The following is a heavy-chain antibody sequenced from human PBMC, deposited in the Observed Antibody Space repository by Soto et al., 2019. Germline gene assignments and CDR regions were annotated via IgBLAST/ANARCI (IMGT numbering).Heavy chain of an antibody. CDR3: ARGLPGDIVLVPAAMDYYYGMDV. Sequence: ASVKVSCKASGYTFTSYDINWVRQATGQGLEWVRWMNPNSGNTGYAQKFQGRVTITRNTSISTAYMELSSLRSEDTAVYYCARGLPGDIVLVPAAMDYYYGMDVWGQGTTVTVS. V-gene: IGHV1-8*01. D-gene: IGHD2-2*01. CDR2: MNPNSGNT. J-gene: IGHJ6*02. CDR1: GYTFTSYD.